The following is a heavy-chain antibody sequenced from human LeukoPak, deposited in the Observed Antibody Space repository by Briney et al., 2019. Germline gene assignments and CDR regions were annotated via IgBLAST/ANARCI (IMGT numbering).Heavy chain of an antibody. CDR1: GGSISSYY. Sequence: ASETLSLTCTVSGGSISSYYWSWIRQPPGKGLEWIGYIYYSGSTNYNPSLKSRVTISVDTSKYQFSLKLSSVTAADTAVYYCARARTGYLDYWGQGTLVTVSS. J-gene: IGHJ4*02. CDR3: ARARTGYLDY. CDR2: IYYSGST. V-gene: IGHV4-59*01. D-gene: IGHD1-14*01.